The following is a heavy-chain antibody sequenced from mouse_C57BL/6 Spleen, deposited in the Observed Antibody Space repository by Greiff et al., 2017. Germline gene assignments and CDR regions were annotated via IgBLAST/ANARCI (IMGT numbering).Heavy chain of an antibody. D-gene: IGHD2-4*01. V-gene: IGHV1-64*01. CDR3: ARSSFYDYDGWFAY. J-gene: IGHJ3*01. CDR2: IHTNSGST. Sequence: QVQLQQPGAELVKPGASVKLSCKASGYTFTSYWMHWVTQRPGQGLEWIGMIHTNSGSTNYNEKFKSKATLTVDKSSSTAYMQLSSLTSEDSAVYYCARSSFYDYDGWFAYWGQGTLVTVSA. CDR1: GYTFTSYW.